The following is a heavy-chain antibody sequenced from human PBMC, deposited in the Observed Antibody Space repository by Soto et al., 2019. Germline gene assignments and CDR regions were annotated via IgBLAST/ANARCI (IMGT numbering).Heavy chain of an antibody. CDR1: GGSFSGYY. D-gene: IGHD4-4*01. V-gene: IGHV4-34*01. CDR3: ARGRAVTTFDY. Sequence: SETLSLTCAVYGGSFSGYYWSWIRQPPGKGLEWIGEINHSGSTNYNPSLKSRVTISVDTSKNQFSLKLSSVTAADTAVYYCARGRAVTTFDYWGQGTLVTVSS. J-gene: IGHJ4*02. CDR2: INHSGST.